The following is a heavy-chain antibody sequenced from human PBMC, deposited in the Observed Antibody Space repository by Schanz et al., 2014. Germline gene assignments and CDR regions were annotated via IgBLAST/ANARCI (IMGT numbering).Heavy chain of an antibody. J-gene: IGHJ3*02. CDR3: AKGRFGELSAFDI. CDR2: VSSRSDEI. D-gene: IGHD3-10*01. CDR1: TFTFDHYA. Sequence: EVQLLESGGGLVQPGGSLRLSCSASTFTFDHYAMTWVRQAPGKGLEWVAAVSSRSDEIKYADSVRGRFTISRDNSRSTMSLQMNSLRAEDTAVYYCAKGRFGELSAFDIWGQGTMVTVSS. V-gene: IGHV3-23*05.